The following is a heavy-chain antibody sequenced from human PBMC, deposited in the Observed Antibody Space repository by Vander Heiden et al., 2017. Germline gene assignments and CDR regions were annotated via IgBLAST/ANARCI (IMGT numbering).Heavy chain of an antibody. J-gene: IGHJ6*02. CDR1: GFTFRSDA. CDR2: FSYSGGST. V-gene: IGHV3-23*01. Sequence: EVLLLASGGGLVQTGGSLRRSCTASGFTFRSDAMSWVRQGPGKGLDWVSGFSYSGGSTYYADSVKGRFTISRDKSKSTLYLQMSSLRAEDTVLYYCVKGYGMDVWGQGTTVTVSS. CDR3: VKGYGMDV.